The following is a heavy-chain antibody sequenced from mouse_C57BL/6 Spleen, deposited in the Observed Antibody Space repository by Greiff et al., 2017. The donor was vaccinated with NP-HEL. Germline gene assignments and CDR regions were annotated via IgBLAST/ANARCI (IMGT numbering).Heavy chain of an antibody. CDR2: ISSGGSYT. CDR3: ARHRDDYDGYWYFDV. J-gene: IGHJ1*03. V-gene: IGHV5-6*01. Sequence: DVHLVESGGDLVKPGGSLKLSCAASGFTFSSYGMSWVRQTPDKRLEWVATISSGGSYTYYPDSVKGRFTISRDNAKNTLYLQMSSLKSEDTAMYYCARHRDDYDGYWYFDVWGTGTTVTVSS. CDR1: GFTFSSYG. D-gene: IGHD2-4*01.